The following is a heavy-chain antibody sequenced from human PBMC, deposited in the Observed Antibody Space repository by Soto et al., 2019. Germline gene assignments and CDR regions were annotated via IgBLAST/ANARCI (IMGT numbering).Heavy chain of an antibody. D-gene: IGHD2-21*02. CDR3: ASLGVGDWANYYYYYGMDV. Sequence: GWSLRLSCASTVFTFIVYAMTWVRQAPGKGLEWVSAVTANGGSTYSADSVKGRFTISRDNSKNTLFLQMNSLRAEDTAVYYCASLGVGDWANYYYYYGMDVWGQGTTVTVSS. CDR2: VTANGGST. V-gene: IGHV3-23*01. CDR1: VFTFIVYA. J-gene: IGHJ6*02.